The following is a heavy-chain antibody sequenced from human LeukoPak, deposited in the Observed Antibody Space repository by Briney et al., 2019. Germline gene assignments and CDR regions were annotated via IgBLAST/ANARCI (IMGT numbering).Heavy chain of an antibody. CDR1: GLTFSSYA. Sequence: GGSLRLSCAASGLTFSSYALSWVRQAPGRGLDWVSSISVGSTTYYLDSVKGRFTISRDNSKNTLHLQMNSLRAEDMAVYYCALSRYSSSSVWDFWGQGTVVTVSS. V-gene: IGHV3-23*01. CDR3: ALSRYSSSSVWDF. D-gene: IGHD6-6*01. CDR2: ISVGSTT. J-gene: IGHJ4*02.